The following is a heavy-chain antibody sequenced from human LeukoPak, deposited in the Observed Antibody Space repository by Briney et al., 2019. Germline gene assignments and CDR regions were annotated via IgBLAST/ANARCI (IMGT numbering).Heavy chain of an antibody. V-gene: IGHV3-48*03. CDR2: ISRSGSTI. CDR1: GFTFSSYE. Sequence: GGSLGLSCVASGFTFSSYEMNWVRQAPGKGLEWVSYISRSGSTIYYADSVKGRFTISRDNAKKSLFLQMNSLRAEDTAVYYCARNRDCSTTSCYDGHFDYWGQGTLVTVSS. J-gene: IGHJ4*02. D-gene: IGHD2-2*01. CDR3: ARNRDCSTTSCYDGHFDY.